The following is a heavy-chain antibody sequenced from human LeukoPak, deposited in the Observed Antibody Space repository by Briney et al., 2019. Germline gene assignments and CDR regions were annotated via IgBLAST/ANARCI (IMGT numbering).Heavy chain of an antibody. J-gene: IGHJ4*02. Sequence: PGGSLRLSCAASGFTFSSYAMSWVRQAPGKGLEWVSGIGESDDNTYYADSVKGRFTISRDTSKSTLYLQLNSLRAEDTAIYYCAKGIHSTGYYPFDYWGQGTLVTVSS. D-gene: IGHD3-22*01. V-gene: IGHV3-23*01. CDR3: AKGIHSTGYYPFDY. CDR2: IGESDDNT. CDR1: GFTFSSYA.